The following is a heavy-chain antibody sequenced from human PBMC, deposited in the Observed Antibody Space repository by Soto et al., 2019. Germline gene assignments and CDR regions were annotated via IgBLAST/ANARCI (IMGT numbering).Heavy chain of an antibody. CDR2: ISVYNGNT. J-gene: IGHJ4*02. V-gene: IGHV1-18*01. CDR1: GYALSSYG. Sequence: ASVKVSCKASGYALSSYGITWVRQAPGQGLEWMGWISVYNGNTHYTQKLQGRVTMTTDTSTNTAYMELGSLESDDTAVYFCARERRGNTNLRGLFDYWGQGTLVTVSS. CDR3: ARERRGNTNLRGLFDY. D-gene: IGHD2-2*01.